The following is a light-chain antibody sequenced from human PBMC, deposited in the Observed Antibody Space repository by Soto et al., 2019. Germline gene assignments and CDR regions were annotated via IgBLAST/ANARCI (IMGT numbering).Light chain of an antibody. J-gene: IGKJ5*01. CDR3: QKYNTVPAT. CDR1: EAIGYS. CDR2: SAT. V-gene: IGKV1-27*01. Sequence: DIQMTQSPPSLSASVGDRVTIACRASEAIGYSLAWYQQKPGTVPKLLIYSATTLQSAVPSRFSGNGSGTDFTLTISTLQPEDVAAYYCQKYNTVPATFGQGTRLEI.